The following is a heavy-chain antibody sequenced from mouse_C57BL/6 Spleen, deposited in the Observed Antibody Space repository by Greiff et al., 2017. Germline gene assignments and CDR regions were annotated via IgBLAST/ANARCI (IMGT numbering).Heavy chain of an antibody. D-gene: IGHD2-4*01. J-gene: IGHJ2*01. V-gene: IGHV1-52*01. Sequence: QVHVKQPGAELVRPGSSVKLSCKASGYTFTSYWMHWVKQRPIQGLEWIGNIDPSDSETHYNQKFKDKATLTVDKSSSTAYMQLSSLTSEDSAVYYCAREGDYDEGYYFDYWGQGTTLTVSS. CDR2: IDPSDSET. CDR1: GYTFTSYW. CDR3: AREGDYDEGYYFDY.